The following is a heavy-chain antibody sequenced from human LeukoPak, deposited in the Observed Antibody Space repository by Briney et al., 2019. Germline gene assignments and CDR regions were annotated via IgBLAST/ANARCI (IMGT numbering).Heavy chain of an antibody. CDR2: MYPNSGNT. J-gene: IGHJ4*02. Sequence: ASVRVSCKASGYTFTSYDINWVRQATGQGLEWRGWMYPNSGNTGYAQKFQGRVTMTRNTSISTAYMELSSLRSEDTVVYYCARGGGLLRFEPFDYWGQGTLVTVSS. V-gene: IGHV1-8*01. CDR1: GYTFTSYD. CDR3: ARGGGLLRFEPFDY. D-gene: IGHD3-3*01.